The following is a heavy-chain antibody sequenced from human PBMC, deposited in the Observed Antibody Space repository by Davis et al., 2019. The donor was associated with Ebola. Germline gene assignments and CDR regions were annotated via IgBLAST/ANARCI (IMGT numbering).Heavy chain of an antibody. Sequence: GSLKISCAASGFTFSGSAIHWVRQASGKGLEWVGRIRSKANSYATAYAASVKGRFTISRDDSKNTAYLQMNSLKTEDTAGYYCTRRTGDYWGQGTLVTVSS. CDR2: IRSKANSYAT. CDR3: TRRTGDY. CDR1: GFTFSGSA. V-gene: IGHV3-73*01. J-gene: IGHJ4*02. D-gene: IGHD3-10*01.